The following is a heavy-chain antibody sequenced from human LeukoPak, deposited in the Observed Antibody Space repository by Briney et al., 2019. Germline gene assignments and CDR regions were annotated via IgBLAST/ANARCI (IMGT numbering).Heavy chain of an antibody. CDR3: ARAGYGDYYYYYYYMDV. CDR2: ISAYNGNT. CDR1: GYTFTSYG. V-gene: IGHV1-18*01. Sequence: ASVKVSCKASGYTFTSYGISWVRQAPGQGLEWMGWISAYNGNTNYAQKLQGRVTTTTDTSTSTAYMELRSLRSDDTAVYYCARAGYGDYYYYYYYMDVWGKGTTVTVSS. D-gene: IGHD4-17*01. J-gene: IGHJ6*03.